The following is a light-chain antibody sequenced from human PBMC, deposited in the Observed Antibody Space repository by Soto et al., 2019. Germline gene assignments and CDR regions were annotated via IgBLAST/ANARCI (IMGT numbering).Light chain of an antibody. Sequence: EIQMTQSPSSLFASVGDRVTITCQATQDINIYLNWYQQTPGKAPNPLIYDASNLEIGVPSRFSGSGSGTHFTFTISSLQTEDIGTYYCQQYDILPITFGRGTRLEIK. CDR2: DAS. CDR1: QDINIY. J-gene: IGKJ5*01. V-gene: IGKV1-33*01. CDR3: QQYDILPIT.